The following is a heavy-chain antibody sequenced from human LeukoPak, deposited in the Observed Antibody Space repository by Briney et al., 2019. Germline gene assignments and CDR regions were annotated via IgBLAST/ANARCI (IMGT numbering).Heavy chain of an antibody. CDR2: ITGSGSST. CDR1: GFTFSSYV. Sequence: GGSLRLSCAASGFTFSSYVMNWVRQAPGKGLEWVSAITGSGSSTYYADSVKGRFTISRDNSKNTLYLQTNSLRAEDTAVYYCARVVTSSGWYEDSWGQGTLVTVSS. J-gene: IGHJ4*02. V-gene: IGHV3-23*01. CDR3: ARVVTSSGWYEDS. D-gene: IGHD6-19*01.